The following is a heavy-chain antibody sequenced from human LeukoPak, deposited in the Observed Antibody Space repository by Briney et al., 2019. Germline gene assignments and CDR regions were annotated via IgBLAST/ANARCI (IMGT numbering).Heavy chain of an antibody. D-gene: IGHD6-6*01. Sequence: GGSLRLSCAAFGFTFRIYGMHWVRQAPGKGLEWVAVISYDGSNKYFADSVKGRFTISRDNSKNTLYLQMNSLRAEDTAVYYCAKDGISYSRSSEREFDYWGQGTLVTVSS. J-gene: IGHJ4*02. CDR1: GFTFRIYG. CDR2: ISYDGSNK. V-gene: IGHV3-30*18. CDR3: AKDGISYSRSSEREFDY.